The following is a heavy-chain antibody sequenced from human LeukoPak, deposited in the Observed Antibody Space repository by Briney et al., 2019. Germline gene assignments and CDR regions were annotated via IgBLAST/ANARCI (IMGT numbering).Heavy chain of an antibody. Sequence: GGSLRLSSAASGFTVSSNYMSSVRQAPGKGLEWVSAIYSGGSTYYADSVKGRFTISRDNSKNTLYLQINSLRGDDTAVYYCARTPSGYSLADFDYWGQGTLVTVSS. CDR2: IYSGGST. V-gene: IGHV3-53*01. D-gene: IGHD5-18*01. CDR1: GFTVSSNY. CDR3: ARTPSGYSLADFDY. J-gene: IGHJ4*02.